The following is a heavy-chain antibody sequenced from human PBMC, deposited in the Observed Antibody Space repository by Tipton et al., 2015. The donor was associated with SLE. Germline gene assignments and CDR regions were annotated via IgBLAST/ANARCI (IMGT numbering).Heavy chain of an antibody. Sequence: TLSLTCTVSGGSISSYYWSWIRQPAGKGLEWIGRICTSGSTNYNPSLKSRVTMSVDTSKNQFSLKLSSVTAADTAVYYCAREWYDSSGEPRAYYFDYWGQGTLVTVSS. CDR1: GGSISSYY. V-gene: IGHV4-4*07. D-gene: IGHD3-22*01. J-gene: IGHJ4*02. CDR3: AREWYDSSGEPRAYYFDY. CDR2: ICTSGST.